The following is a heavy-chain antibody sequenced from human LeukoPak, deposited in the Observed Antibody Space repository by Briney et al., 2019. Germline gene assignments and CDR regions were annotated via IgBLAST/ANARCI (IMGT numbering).Heavy chain of an antibody. CDR3: ATYTQNFGAPGTDY. J-gene: IGHJ4*02. CDR1: GFTFSNYW. CDR2: IDKNGREK. V-gene: IGHV3-7*01. Sequence: GGSLRLTCTVSGFTFSNYWMRWVRQAPGKGLEWVASIDKNGREKRYVDSVEGRFTISRDNAKNSVYLQMTSLGAEDTAVYYCATYTQNFGAPGTDYWGQGTLVTVSS. D-gene: IGHD3-10*01.